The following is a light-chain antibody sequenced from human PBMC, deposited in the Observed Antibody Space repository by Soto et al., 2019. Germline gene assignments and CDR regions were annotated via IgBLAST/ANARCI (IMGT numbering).Light chain of an antibody. CDR2: WAS. Sequence: DIVMTQSPDSLAESLGERDTINCKSSQSVLYSSNNKNYLAWYQQKPGQPPKLLIYWASTRESGVPDRFSGSGSGTDFTLTISSLQAEDVAVYYCQQYYNTPSYTFGQGTKLEIK. V-gene: IGKV4-1*01. CDR1: QSVLYSSNNKNY. J-gene: IGKJ2*01. CDR3: QQYYNTPSYT.